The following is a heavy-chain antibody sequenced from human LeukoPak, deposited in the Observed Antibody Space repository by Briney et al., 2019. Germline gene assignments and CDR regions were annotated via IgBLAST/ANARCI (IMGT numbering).Heavy chain of an antibody. D-gene: IGHD3-22*01. J-gene: IGHJ4*02. V-gene: IGHV4-4*02. Sequence: GSLRLSCAASGFTFSSYWMSWIRQSPGKGLEWIANIYYSGSTNYNPSLKSRVTISVDKSKNQFSLKLSSVTAADTAVYYCARRPAYYYDSNYYFDYWGQGTLVTVSS. CDR2: IYYSGST. CDR1: GFTFSSYW. CDR3: ARRPAYYYDSNYYFDY.